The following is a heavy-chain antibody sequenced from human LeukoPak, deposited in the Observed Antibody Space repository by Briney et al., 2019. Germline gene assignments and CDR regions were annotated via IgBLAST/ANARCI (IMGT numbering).Heavy chain of an antibody. D-gene: IGHD3-22*01. CDR1: GGTFSNYA. J-gene: IGHJ4*02. V-gene: IGHV1-8*02. CDR3: ARVVVIIKTPSLYYFDY. CDR2: MNPNSGNT. Sequence: EASVKVSCKASGGTFSNYAINWVRQATGQGLEWMGWMNPNSGNTGYAQKFQGRVTMTRNTSISTAFMELSSLRSEDTAVYYCARVVVIIKTPSLYYFDYWGQGTLVTVSS.